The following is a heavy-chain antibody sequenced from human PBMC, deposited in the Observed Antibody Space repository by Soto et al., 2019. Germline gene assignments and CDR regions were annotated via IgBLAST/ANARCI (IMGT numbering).Heavy chain of an antibody. J-gene: IGHJ2*01. V-gene: IGHV4-34*01. D-gene: IGHD6-13*01. Sequence: QVQLQQWGAGLLKPSETLSLTCAVYGGSFSGYYWSWIRQPPGKGLEWIGEINHSGSTNYNPSLKSLVTISVDTSKNQFSLKLSSVTVADTAVYYCAVSSSWIYWYFDIWGLGTLVTVYS. CDR1: GGSFSGYY. CDR2: INHSGST. CDR3: AVSSSWIYWYFDI.